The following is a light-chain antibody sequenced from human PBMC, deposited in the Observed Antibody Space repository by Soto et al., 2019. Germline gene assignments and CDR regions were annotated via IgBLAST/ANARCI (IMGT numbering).Light chain of an antibody. CDR2: AAS. V-gene: IGKV3-15*01. Sequence: TKSRGTLSLTPRESATLSSRPSQTVSITYLTWYQQKPGQAPRLLIYAASTRAAGVPARFSGSGSGTEFTLTISSLQSEDFAVYFCQQYADWPKTFGQGSMV. J-gene: IGKJ1*01. CDR1: QTVSITY. CDR3: QQYADWPKT.